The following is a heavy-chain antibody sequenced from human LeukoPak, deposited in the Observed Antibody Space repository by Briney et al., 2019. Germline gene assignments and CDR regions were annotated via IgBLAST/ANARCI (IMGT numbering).Heavy chain of an antibody. Sequence: PGGSLRLSCAASEFTFSNYGMNWVRQAPGKGLEWVSSIISSGYIYYADSVKGRFTISRDNAKNSLYLQMNSLRAEDTAVYYCARVDCSSTSCYEFDYWGQGTLVTVSS. J-gene: IGHJ4*02. CDR2: IISSGYI. V-gene: IGHV3-21*01. CDR1: EFTFSNYG. CDR3: ARVDCSSTSCYEFDY. D-gene: IGHD2-2*01.